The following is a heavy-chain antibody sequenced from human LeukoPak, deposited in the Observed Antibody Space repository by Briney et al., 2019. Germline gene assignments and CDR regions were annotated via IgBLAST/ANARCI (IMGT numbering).Heavy chain of an antibody. D-gene: IGHD2-15*01. J-gene: IGHJ4*02. CDR2: INPSGGST. Sequence: PGRSLRLSCAASGFTFSSYGMHWVRQAPGQGLEWMGIINPSGGSTSYAQKFQGRVTMTRDTSTSTVYMELSSLRSEDTAVYYCARGDDIVVVVAALDYWGQGTLVTVSS. CDR1: GFTFSSYG. CDR3: ARGDDIVVVVAALDY. V-gene: IGHV1-46*01.